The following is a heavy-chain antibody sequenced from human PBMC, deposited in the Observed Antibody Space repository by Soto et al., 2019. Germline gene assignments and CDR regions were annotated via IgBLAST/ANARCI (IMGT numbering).Heavy chain of an antibody. Sequence: PSETLSLTCTVSGGSISSHYWSWVRQAPGKGLEWIGHIYYRGSTSYNPSLRSRSTISVDTSNNQFSLKLSSVTAADTAVYYCARGKGTNTGLFYYYGMDVWGQGTTVTVSS. D-gene: IGHD2-8*01. CDR2: IYYRGST. CDR1: GGSISSHY. J-gene: IGHJ6*02. V-gene: IGHV4-59*11. CDR3: ARGKGTNTGLFYYYGMDV.